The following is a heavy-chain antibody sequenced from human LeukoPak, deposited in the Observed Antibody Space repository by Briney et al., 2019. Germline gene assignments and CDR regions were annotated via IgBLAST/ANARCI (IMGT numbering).Heavy chain of an antibody. V-gene: IGHV4-38-2*02. CDR2: IYHSGST. D-gene: IGHD5-18*01. CDR1: GYSISGGYY. J-gene: IGHJ6*03. CDR3: ARVYSYGYSDYYYYYMDV. Sequence: SETLSLTCTVSGYSISGGYYWGWIRQPPGKGLEWIGSIYHSGSTYYNPSLKSRVTISVDTSKNQFSLKLSSVTAADTAVYYCARVYSYGYSDYYYYYMDVWGKGTTVTVSS.